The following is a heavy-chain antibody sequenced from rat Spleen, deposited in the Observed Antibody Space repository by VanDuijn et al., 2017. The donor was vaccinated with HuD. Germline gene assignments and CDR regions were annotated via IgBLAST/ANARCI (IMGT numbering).Heavy chain of an antibody. V-gene: IGHV3-1*01. J-gene: IGHJ3*01. D-gene: IGHD4-3*01. CDR2: ISYSGST. Sequence: EVQLQESGPGLVKPSQSVSLTCSVTGYSITRNYWGWIRKFPGNKMEWIGHISYSGSTSYNPSLKGRISITRDTSKNQFFLHLNSVTTEDTATYYCARYIGNNSGFAYWGQGTLVTVSS. CDR3: ARYIGNNSGFAY. CDR1: GYSITRNY.